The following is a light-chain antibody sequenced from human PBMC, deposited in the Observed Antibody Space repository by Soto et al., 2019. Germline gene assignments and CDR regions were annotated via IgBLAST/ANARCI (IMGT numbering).Light chain of an antibody. Sequence: QSVLTQPASVSGSPGQSITISCTGTSSDVGAYNYVSWHQQHPGKAPKVMIYEVSNRPSGASNRFSGSKSGNTASLTISGLQAEDEADYYCSSYTSSSTLVFGTGTQLTVL. CDR1: SSDVGAYNY. V-gene: IGLV2-14*01. CDR2: EVS. CDR3: SSYTSSSTLV. J-gene: IGLJ1*01.